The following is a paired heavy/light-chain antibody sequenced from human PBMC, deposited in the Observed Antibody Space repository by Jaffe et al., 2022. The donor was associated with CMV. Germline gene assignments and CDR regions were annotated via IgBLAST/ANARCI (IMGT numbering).Light chain of an antibody. V-gene: IGKV2-29*02. Sequence: DIVMTQTPLSLSVTPGQPASISCKSSQSLLHSDGKTYLYWYLQKPGQSPQLLIHEVSSRFSGVPDRFSGSGSGTDFTLKTSRVEAEDVGVYYCMQGIHLPITFGQGTRLEIK. CDR3: MQGIHLPIT. J-gene: IGKJ5*01. CDR1: QSLLHSDGKTY. CDR2: EVS.
Heavy chain of an antibody. CDR1: GFTFSSYG. CDR3: AKDGVWGYDYVWGNYHYFDY. D-gene: IGHD3-16*02. Sequence: QVQLVESGGGAVQPGRSLRLSCAGSGFTFSSYGMHWVRQAPGKGLEWVAVISYDGSNKYYADSVKGRFTISRDNSKNTLFLQMNSLRAEDTAVYYCAKDGVWGYDYVWGNYHYFDYWGQGTLVTVSS. CDR2: ISYDGSNK. V-gene: IGHV3-30*18. J-gene: IGHJ4*02.